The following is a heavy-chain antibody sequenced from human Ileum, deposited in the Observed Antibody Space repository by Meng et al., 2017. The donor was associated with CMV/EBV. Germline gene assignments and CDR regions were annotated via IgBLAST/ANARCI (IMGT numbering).Heavy chain of an antibody. Sequence: SGPTLVKPTQTLTLTCTFSGFSLSSNAVGVGWIRQPPGKALEWLALIYWDNTEHYNPSLKSRLTITKDTSKSQVVLSFANMDPVDTGTYFCVQRRRSDAGVSSDNWFGPWGQGILVTVSS. V-gene: IGHV2-5*02. CDR2: IYWDNTE. CDR1: GFSLSSNAVG. D-gene: IGHD2-8*01. J-gene: IGHJ5*02. CDR3: VQRRRSDAGVSSDNWFGP.